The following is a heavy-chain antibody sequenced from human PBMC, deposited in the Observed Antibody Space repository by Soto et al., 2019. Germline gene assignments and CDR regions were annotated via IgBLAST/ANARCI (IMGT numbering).Heavy chain of an antibody. CDR2: ISAYNGDT. CDR3: ARDTCATNTPHSNDY. J-gene: IGHJ4*02. CDR1: GYLFTSYG. V-gene: IGHV1-18*01. Sequence: QVQLLQSGAEVKKPGASVQVSCKTSGYLFTSYGINWVRRAPGQGLEWLGWISAYNGDTNYAQKFQGRVTMTTDTSTSTAYMDLRSLRSDDTAVYYCARDTCATNTPHSNDYWGQGTLVTVSS. D-gene: IGHD3-22*01.